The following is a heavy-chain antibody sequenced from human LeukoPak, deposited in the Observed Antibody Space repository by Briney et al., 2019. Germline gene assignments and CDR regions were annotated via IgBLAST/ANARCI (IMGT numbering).Heavy chain of an antibody. J-gene: IGHJ4*02. CDR1: GGTFSSYA. Sequence: ASVKVSCKASGGTFSSYAISWVRQAPGQGLEWMGRIIPILGIANYAQKFQGRVTITADKSTSTAYMELSSLRSEDTAVYYCARGRYSSSWYPYWGQGTLVTVSS. CDR3: ARGRYSSSWYPY. V-gene: IGHV1-69*04. D-gene: IGHD6-13*01. CDR2: IIPILGIA.